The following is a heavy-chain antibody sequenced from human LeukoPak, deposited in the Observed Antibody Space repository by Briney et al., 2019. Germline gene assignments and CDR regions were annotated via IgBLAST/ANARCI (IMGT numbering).Heavy chain of an antibody. D-gene: IGHD1-26*01. CDR2: ISSDGGNT. J-gene: IGHJ4*02. CDR3: ARSNNIVGATYFDY. V-gene: IGHV3-64*02. CDR1: GFTFSTYA. Sequence: PGGSLRLSCAASGFTFSTYAMHWVRQAPGKGLEYISSISSDGGNTYYADSVKGRFTISRDNSKNTLYLQMGRLRAEDMAVYYCARSNNIVGATYFDYWGQGTLVTVPS.